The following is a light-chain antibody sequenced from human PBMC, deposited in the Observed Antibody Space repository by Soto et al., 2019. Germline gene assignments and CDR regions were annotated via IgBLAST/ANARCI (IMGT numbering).Light chain of an antibody. V-gene: IGLV2-23*02. J-gene: IGLJ2*01. CDR1: SSDVGNYNF. CDR2: EVS. Sequence: QSALTQPASVSGSPGQSITISCFGTSSDVGNYNFVSWYQHHPGKAPRLIISEVSNRPSGIPSRFSGSKSGNTASLTISGLRAEDEADYYCCSYTRSDTLLFGGGTKLTVL. CDR3: CSYTRSDTLL.